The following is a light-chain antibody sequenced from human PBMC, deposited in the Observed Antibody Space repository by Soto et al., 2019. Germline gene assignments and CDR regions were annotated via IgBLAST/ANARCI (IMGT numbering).Light chain of an antibody. CDR3: QHYDSYSSIA. CDR1: QSINAW. J-gene: IGKJ5*01. Sequence: DIQMTQSPSTLSASVGDRVTIACRASQSINAWLARYQQKPGKAPNLLIYQASTLQIGVPSRFSGSGSGTEFTLTINSLQPDDFATYFCQHYDSYSSIAFGQGTRLEIK. CDR2: QAS. V-gene: IGKV1-5*03.